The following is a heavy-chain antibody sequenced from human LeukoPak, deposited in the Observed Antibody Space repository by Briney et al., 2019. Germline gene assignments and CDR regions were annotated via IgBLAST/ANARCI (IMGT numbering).Heavy chain of an antibody. Sequence: PGGSLRLSCTASGFTFGDYAMSWFRQAPGKGLEWVGFIRSKAYGGTTEYAASVIGRFTISRDDSKSIAYLQMNSLKTEDTAVYYCTRDRRGDSGSYYVFDYWGQGTLVTVSS. CDR2: IRSKAYGGTT. CDR3: TRDRRGDSGSYYVFDY. V-gene: IGHV3-49*03. J-gene: IGHJ4*02. D-gene: IGHD1-26*01. CDR1: GFTFGDYA.